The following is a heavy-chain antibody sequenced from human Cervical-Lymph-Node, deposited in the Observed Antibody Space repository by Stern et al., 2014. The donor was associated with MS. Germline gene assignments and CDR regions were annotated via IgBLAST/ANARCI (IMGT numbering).Heavy chain of an antibody. J-gene: IGHJ3*02. V-gene: IGHV3-21*01. CDR1: GFSFTSHT. CDR3: AREWWSPSAFDI. CDR2: ISPSRDYI. D-gene: IGHD2-15*01. Sequence: EMQLVESGGGLVKPGESLRLSCEASGFSFTSHTMAWVRQAPGKGLEWVASISPSRDYIYYADSLKGRFTISRDNTKRSLYLQMNSLRVEDTAVYYCAREWWSPSAFDIWGQGTIVTVS.